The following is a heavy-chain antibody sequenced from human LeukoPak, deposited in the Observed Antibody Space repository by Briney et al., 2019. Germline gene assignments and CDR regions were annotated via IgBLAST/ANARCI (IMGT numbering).Heavy chain of an antibody. J-gene: IGHJ4*02. D-gene: IGHD4-17*01. V-gene: IGHV4-39*01. CDR2: IYYSGYT. Sequence: PSETLSLTCTVSGGSIGSSSYYWGWIRQPPGKGLEWIGTIYYSGYTYYNPSLESRVTISVDTSKNQFSLKLSSVTAADTAVYYCARLPTVTFFDYWGQGTLVTVSS. CDR1: GGSIGSSSYY. CDR3: ARLPTVTFFDY.